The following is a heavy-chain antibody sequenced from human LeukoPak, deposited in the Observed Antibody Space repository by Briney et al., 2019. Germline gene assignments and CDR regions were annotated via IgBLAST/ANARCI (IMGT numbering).Heavy chain of an antibody. CDR2: INPNSGGT. D-gene: IGHD3-10*01. CDR3: AAITMVRGFHRVWYY. V-gene: IGHV1-2*02. J-gene: IGHJ4*02. CDR1: GYTFTGYY. Sequence: GASVKVSCKASGYTFTGYYMHWVRQAPGQGLEWMGWINPNSGGTNYAQKFQGRVTMTRDTSISTAYMELSRLRSDDTAVYYCAAITMVRGFHRVWYYWGQGTLVTVSS.